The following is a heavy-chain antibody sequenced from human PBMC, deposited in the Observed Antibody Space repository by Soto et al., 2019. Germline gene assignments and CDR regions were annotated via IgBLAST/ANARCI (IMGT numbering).Heavy chain of an antibody. CDR3: ARGTVAGGYY. V-gene: IGHV4-39*01. Sequence: QQHLQESGPGLVNLSEPLSLPCTVSGASIPSSSTYWGGIGQPPVRGLEWIGRIPDRGSTYYNPSLKRRVTISVDTSKNQFALKLSSVTAADTAVYYCARGTVAGGYYWGQGTLVTVSS. CDR1: GASIPSSSTY. D-gene: IGHD4-17*01. J-gene: IGHJ4*02. CDR2: IPDRGST.